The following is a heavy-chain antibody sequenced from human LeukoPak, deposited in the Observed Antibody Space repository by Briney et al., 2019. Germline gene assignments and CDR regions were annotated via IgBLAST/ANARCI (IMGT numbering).Heavy chain of an antibody. CDR3: AKAQGFVGEFTN. V-gene: IGHV3-23*01. D-gene: IGHD3-10*01. CDR1: GITFSSYS. CDR2: ISGSGGST. J-gene: IGHJ4*02. Sequence: QTGGSLRLSCVASGITFSSYSMNWVRQAPGKGLEWVSAISGSGGSTYYADSVKGRFTISRDNSKNTLYLQMNSLRAEDTAVYYCAKAQGFVGEFTNWGQGTLVTVSS.